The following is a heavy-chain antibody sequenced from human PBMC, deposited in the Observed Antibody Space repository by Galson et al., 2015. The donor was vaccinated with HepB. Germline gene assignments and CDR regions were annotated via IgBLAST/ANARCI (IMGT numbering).Heavy chain of an antibody. V-gene: IGHV3-33*01. Sequence: SLRLSCAASGFTFSDYAMHWVRQAPGKGLEWVALMYADERNKWYVESVKGRFTISRDTSKNTLYLRMNSLRADDTAVYYCARGVYGGNFDFDYWGQGTLVTVSS. D-gene: IGHD4-23*01. CDR3: ARGVYGGNFDFDY. CDR1: GFTFSDYA. CDR2: MYADERNK. J-gene: IGHJ4*02.